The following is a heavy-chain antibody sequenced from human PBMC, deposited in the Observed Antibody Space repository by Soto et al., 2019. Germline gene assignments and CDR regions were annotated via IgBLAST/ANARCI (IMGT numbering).Heavy chain of an antibody. V-gene: IGHV6-1*01. CDR2: TYYRSKWYH. D-gene: IGHD4-17*01. CDR3: ARTNGYLDY. CDR1: GDSVSSNGAA. J-gene: IGHJ4*02. Sequence: SQTLSLTCAISGDSVSSNGAAWNWIRQSPSRGLEWLGRTYYRSKWYHEYVVSVKGRITINPDTSKDQFSLQLNSVTPEDAAVYYCARTNGYLDYWGQGTLVTVSS.